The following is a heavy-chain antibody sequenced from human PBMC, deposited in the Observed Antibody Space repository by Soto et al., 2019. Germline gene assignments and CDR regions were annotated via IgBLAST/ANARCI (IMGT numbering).Heavy chain of an antibody. J-gene: IGHJ5*02. CDR3: AREGPGIAAAGINWFDP. CDR1: GGTFSSYA. D-gene: IGHD6-13*01. CDR2: IIPIFGTA. V-gene: IGHV1-69*01. Sequence: QVQLVQSGAEVKKPGSSVKVSCKASGGTFSSYAISWVRQAPGQGLEWMGGIIPIFGTANYAQKFQGRVTITADESTSTAYMELSSLRSEDTAAYYCAREGPGIAAAGINWFDPWGQGTLVTVSS.